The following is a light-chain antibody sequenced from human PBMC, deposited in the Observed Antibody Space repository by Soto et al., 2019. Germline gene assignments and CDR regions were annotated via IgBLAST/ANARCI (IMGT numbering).Light chain of an antibody. CDR1: QTISSW. V-gene: IGKV1-5*03. Sequence: DIQMTQSPSTLSGSVGDRVTITCRASQTISSWLAWYQQKPGEAPKLLIYKASTLKSGVPSWFSGSGSGTEFTLTISSLQPDDFATYYCQHYNSYSEAFGQGTKVDIK. J-gene: IGKJ1*01. CDR2: KAS. CDR3: QHYNSYSEA.